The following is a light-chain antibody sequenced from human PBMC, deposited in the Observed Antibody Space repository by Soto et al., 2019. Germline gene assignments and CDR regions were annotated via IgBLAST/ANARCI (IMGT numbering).Light chain of an antibody. CDR1: SSNIGSNY. CDR2: SNN. Sequence: QPVLTQPPSASGTPGQRVTISCSGSSSNIGSNYVYWYQQLPGTAPKLLIYSNNQRPSGVPDRFSGSTSGTSASLAISGLRSDDEAYYYCAAWDDTLSGRVFGGGTKLTVL. CDR3: AAWDDTLSGRV. J-gene: IGLJ3*02. V-gene: IGLV1-47*02.